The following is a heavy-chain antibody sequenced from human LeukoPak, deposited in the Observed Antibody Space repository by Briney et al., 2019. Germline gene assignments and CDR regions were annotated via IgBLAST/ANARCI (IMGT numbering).Heavy chain of an antibody. J-gene: IGHJ4*02. CDR2: ISSSSSYI. CDR3: ARDQAYCSGGSCYSSY. D-gene: IGHD2-15*01. Sequence: GGSLRLSCAASGFTFSSYSMNWARQAPGKGLEWVSSISSSSSYIYYADSVKGRFTISRDNAKNSLYLQMNSLRAEDTAVYYCARDQAYCSGGSCYSSYWGQGTLVTVSS. V-gene: IGHV3-21*01. CDR1: GFTFSSYS.